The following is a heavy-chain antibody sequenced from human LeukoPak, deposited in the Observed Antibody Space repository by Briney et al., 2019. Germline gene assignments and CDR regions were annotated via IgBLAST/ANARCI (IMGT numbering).Heavy chain of an antibody. D-gene: IGHD1-26*01. V-gene: IGHV3-74*01. CDR1: GFSFSGYW. Sequence: PGRSLRLSCAASGFSFSGYWMHWVRQIPGKGLVWVSHINSDGSITNYADSVKGRFTISRDNAKNTLYLQMNSLRAEDTAVYYCAREVGAIDFWGQGTLVTVSS. CDR2: INSDGSIT. J-gene: IGHJ4*02. CDR3: AREVGAIDF.